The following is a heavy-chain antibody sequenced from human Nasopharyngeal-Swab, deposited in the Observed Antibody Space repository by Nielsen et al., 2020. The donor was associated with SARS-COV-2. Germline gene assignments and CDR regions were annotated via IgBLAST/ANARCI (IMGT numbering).Heavy chain of an antibody. J-gene: IGHJ4*02. Sequence: GESLKISCAASGFTFSSYGMHWVRQAPGKGLEWVAVIWYDGSNKYYADSVKGRFTISRDNSKNTLYLQMNSLRAEDTAVYYCARDGALIVLMLEYYFDYWGQGTLVTVSS. CDR1: GFTFSSYG. V-gene: IGHV3-33*01. CDR2: IWYDGSNK. CDR3: ARDGALIVLMLEYYFDY. D-gene: IGHD2-8*01.